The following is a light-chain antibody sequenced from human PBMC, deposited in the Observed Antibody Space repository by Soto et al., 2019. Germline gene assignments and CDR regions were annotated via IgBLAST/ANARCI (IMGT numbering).Light chain of an antibody. CDR3: QQYNNWPPLT. Sequence: EIVMTQSPATLSVSPGDRATPSCRASQSVSSSLAWYQQIPGQAPRLLIYDASTRATGIPARFGGSGSGTEFTLTISSLQSEVFAVYYCQQYNNWPPLTFGGGTKVELK. J-gene: IGKJ4*01. CDR1: QSVSSS. CDR2: DAS. V-gene: IGKV3-15*01.